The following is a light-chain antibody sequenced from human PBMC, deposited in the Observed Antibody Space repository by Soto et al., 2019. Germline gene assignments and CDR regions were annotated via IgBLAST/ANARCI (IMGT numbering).Light chain of an antibody. Sequence: EIVLTQSPDTLSLSPGERATLSCRANQSVSSNFLAWYQQKPGQAPRLLISGASNRATGIPDRFSGSGSGTDFTLTISRLEPEDFATYYCQHYDNLPSYTFGQGTKLEIK. V-gene: IGKV3-20*01. CDR3: QHYDNLPSYT. CDR1: QSVSSNF. CDR2: GAS. J-gene: IGKJ2*01.